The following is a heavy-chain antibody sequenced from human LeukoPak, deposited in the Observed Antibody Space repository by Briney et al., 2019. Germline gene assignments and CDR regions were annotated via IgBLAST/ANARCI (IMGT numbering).Heavy chain of an antibody. J-gene: IGHJ4*02. CDR2: IRYDGSNK. CDR1: GFTFSSYG. Sequence: GGSLRLSCAASGFTFSSYGMHWVRQAPGKGLEWVAFIRYDGSNKYYADSVKGRFTISRDNSKNTLYLQMNSPRAEDTAVYYCARGWVPYGDYGVVDYWGQGTLVTVSS. D-gene: IGHD4-17*01. CDR3: ARGWVPYGDYGVVDY. V-gene: IGHV3-30*02.